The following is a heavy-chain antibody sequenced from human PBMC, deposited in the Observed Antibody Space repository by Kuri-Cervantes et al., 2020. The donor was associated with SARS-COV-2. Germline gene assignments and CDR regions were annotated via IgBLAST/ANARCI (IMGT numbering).Heavy chain of an antibody. CDR1: GDSFSSYS. CDR2: IIPMFGTA. V-gene: IGHV1-69*05. CDR3: YCAPKEGFDS. J-gene: IGHJ4*02. D-gene: IGHD2-21*01. Sequence: LVKVSCKASGDSFSSYSFNWVRQAPGQGLEWMGGIIPMFGTADYAQKFQGRVTMTRDTSTTTAYMELSSLTSEDTAIYYCYCAPKEGFDSWGQGTLVTVSS.